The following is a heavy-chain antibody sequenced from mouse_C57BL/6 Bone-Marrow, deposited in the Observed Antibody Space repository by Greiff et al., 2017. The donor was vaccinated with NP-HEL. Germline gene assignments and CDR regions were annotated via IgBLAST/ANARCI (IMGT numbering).Heavy chain of an antibody. D-gene: IGHD1-1*01. CDR1: GFTFSNYW. CDR3: TGQYYGSSYYFDY. CDR2: LRLKSDNYAT. Sequence: EVKLEASGGGLVQPGGSMKLSCVASGFTFSNYWMNWVRQSPEKGLEWVAQLRLKSDNYATHYAESVKGRFTISRDDSKSSVYLKMNNLRAEDTGIYYCTGQYYGSSYYFDYWGQGTTLTVSS. V-gene: IGHV6-3*01. J-gene: IGHJ2*01.